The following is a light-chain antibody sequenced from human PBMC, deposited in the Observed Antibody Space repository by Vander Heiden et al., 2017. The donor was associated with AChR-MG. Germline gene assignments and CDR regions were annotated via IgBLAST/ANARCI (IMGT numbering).Light chain of an antibody. J-gene: IGKJ2*01. CDR1: QSVSSSY. CDR2: GTS. V-gene: IGKV3-20*01. Sequence: EIVLTQSPGTLSLSPGERATLSCRPSQSVSSSYLAWYQQRPGQAPRLLISGTSSRATGIPDRFSGGGSGTDFTLTISRLEPEDFAVYFCQQYGSSPYTFGQGTKLEIK. CDR3: QQYGSSPYT.